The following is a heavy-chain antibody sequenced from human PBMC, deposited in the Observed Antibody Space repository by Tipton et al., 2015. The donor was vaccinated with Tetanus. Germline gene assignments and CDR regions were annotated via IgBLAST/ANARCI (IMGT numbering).Heavy chain of an antibody. Sequence: TLSLTCSVSGGSVNSGTYYWSWIRQPPGKGLEWLGDIYYGGATQYNPSLESRVTISMDTSKNQVSLRLTSVTAADTAGYSCVGGLGRWYEPWGRGTLVSVSS. CDR1: GGSVNSGTYY. V-gene: IGHV4-61*01. D-gene: IGHD3-16*01. CDR3: VGGLGRWYEP. J-gene: IGHJ5*02. CDR2: IYYGGAT.